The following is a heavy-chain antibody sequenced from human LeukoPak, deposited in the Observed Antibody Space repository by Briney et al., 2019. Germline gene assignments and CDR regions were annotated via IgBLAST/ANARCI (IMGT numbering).Heavy chain of an antibody. V-gene: IGHV4-39*01. Sequence: SETLSLTCTVSSGSISSSSYYWGRIRQPPGKGLEWIGSIYYSGSTYYNPSLKSRVTISVDTSKNQFSLKLSSMTAADTAVYYCARHESTNWYYYDSSGYPDYWGQGTLVTVSS. CDR2: IYYSGST. J-gene: IGHJ4*02. CDR3: ARHESTNWYYYDSSGYPDY. CDR1: SGSISSSSYY. D-gene: IGHD3-22*01.